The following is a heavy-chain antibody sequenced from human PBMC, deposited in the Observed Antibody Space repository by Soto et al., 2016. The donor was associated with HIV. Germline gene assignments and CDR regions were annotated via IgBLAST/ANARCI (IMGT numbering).Heavy chain of an antibody. CDR2: IKSKTDGGTT. J-gene: IGHJ4*02. D-gene: IGHD1-26*01. CDR1: GFTFSNAW. CDR3: TTDVLEWEVYYFDY. V-gene: IGHV3-15*01. Sequence: EVQLVESGGGLVKPGGSLRLSCAASGFTFSNAWMSWVRQAPGKGLEWVGRIKSKTDGGTTDYAAPVKGRFTISRDDSKNTLYLQMNSLKTEDTAVYYCTTDVLEWEVYYFDYWGQGTLVTVSS.